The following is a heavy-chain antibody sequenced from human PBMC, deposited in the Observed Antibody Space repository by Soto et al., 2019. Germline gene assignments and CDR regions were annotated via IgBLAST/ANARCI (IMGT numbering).Heavy chain of an antibody. CDR3: ARNPEYYYDSSGYYLYYFDY. D-gene: IGHD3-22*01. V-gene: IGHV5-10-1*01. CDR2: IDPSDSYT. CDR1: GYSFTSYW. Sequence: SGESLKISCKGSGYSFTSYWISWVRQMPGKGLEWMGRIDPSDSYTNYSPSFQGHVTISADKSISTAYLQWSSLKASDTAMYYCARNPEYYYDSSGYYLYYFDYWGQGTLVTVSS. J-gene: IGHJ4*02.